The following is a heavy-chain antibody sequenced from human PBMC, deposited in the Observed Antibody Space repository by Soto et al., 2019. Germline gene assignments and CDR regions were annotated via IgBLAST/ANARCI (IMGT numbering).Heavy chain of an antibody. J-gene: IGHJ6*02. CDR1: GGTFSSYA. Sequence: SVKVSCKASGGTFSSYAISWVRQAPGQGLEWMGGIIPIFGTANYAQKFQGRVTITADKSTSTAYMELSSLRSEDTAVYYCARGGGYDSGAYYYYGMDVWGQGTTVTV. D-gene: IGHD5-12*01. V-gene: IGHV1-69*06. CDR3: ARGGGYDSGAYYYYGMDV. CDR2: IIPIFGTA.